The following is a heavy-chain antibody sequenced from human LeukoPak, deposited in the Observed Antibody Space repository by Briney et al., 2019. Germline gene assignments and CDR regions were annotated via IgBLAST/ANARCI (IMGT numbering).Heavy chain of an antibody. V-gene: IGHV3-43*01. CDR3: AKGPPYYYGSGSYYNYFDN. D-gene: IGHD3-10*01. Sequence: GGSLRLSCAACGFTFDDYTIQWVRQATGKGVEWVSLISWDGGSTYYADSVKGRFTTSRDNSKNSLYLQMNSLRTEDTALYYCAKGPPYYYGSGSYYNYFDNWGQGTLVTVSS. CDR1: GFTFDDYT. J-gene: IGHJ4*02. CDR2: ISWDGGST.